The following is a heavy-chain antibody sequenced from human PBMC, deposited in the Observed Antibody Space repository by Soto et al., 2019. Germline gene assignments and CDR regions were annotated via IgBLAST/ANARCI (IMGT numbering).Heavy chain of an antibody. CDR2: INPSGGST. Sequence: QVQLVQSGAEVKKPGASVKVSCKASGYTFTSYHVHWVRQAPGQGLEWMGIINPSGGSTTYAQKFPGRVTMTRDTSTSTVYMELSSLRCEDTAVYYCATAWISWGQGTLVTVSS. V-gene: IGHV1-46*01. J-gene: IGHJ5*02. CDR3: ATAWIS. D-gene: IGHD1-1*01. CDR1: GYTFTSYH.